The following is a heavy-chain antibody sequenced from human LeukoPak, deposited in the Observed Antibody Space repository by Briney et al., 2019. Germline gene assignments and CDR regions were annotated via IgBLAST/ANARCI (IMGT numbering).Heavy chain of an antibody. Sequence: GGSLRLSCATSGLTFSSYWMSWLRQAPGKGLEWVANMKPDGREIYYVDSVKGRFTISRDNAKNSLYLEMNRLRVEDTAVYYCARDRGGISRYWGQGTLVTVSS. V-gene: IGHV3-7*01. D-gene: IGHD5-12*01. J-gene: IGHJ4*02. CDR2: MKPDGREI. CDR3: ARDRGGISRY. CDR1: GLTFSSYW.